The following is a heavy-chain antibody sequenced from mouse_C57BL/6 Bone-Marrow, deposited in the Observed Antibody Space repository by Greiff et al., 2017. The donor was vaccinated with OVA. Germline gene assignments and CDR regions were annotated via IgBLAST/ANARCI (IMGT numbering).Heavy chain of an antibody. CDR1: GFTFSSYA. Sequence: EVMLVESGGGLVKPGGSLKLSCAASGFTFSSYAMSWVRQTPEKRLEWVATISDGGSYTYYPDNVKGRFTISRDNAKNNLYLQMSHLKSEDTAMYYCARGRGSNYYFDYWGQGTTLTVSS. V-gene: IGHV5-4*03. D-gene: IGHD2-5*01. CDR2: ISDGGSYT. J-gene: IGHJ2*01. CDR3: ARGRGSNYYFDY.